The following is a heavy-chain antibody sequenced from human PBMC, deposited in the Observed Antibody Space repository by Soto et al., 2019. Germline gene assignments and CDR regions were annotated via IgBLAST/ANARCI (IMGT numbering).Heavy chain of an antibody. D-gene: IGHD5-18*01. CDR1: GFTFSSYS. J-gene: IGHJ4*02. CDR3: VRAACGDCYGYGY. Sequence: EVQLVESGGGLVQPGGSLRLSCAASGFTFSSYSMNWVRRAPGKGLEWLSYVTSTSSTIYYADSVKGRFTISRDNAKNSLSLQMNSLRDEDTAVYYCVRAACGDCYGYGYWGQGTLVTVSS. CDR2: VTSTSSTI. V-gene: IGHV3-48*02.